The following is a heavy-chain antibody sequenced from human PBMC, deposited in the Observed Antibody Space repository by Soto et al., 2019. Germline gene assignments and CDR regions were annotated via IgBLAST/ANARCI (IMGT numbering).Heavy chain of an antibody. V-gene: IGHV1-69*06. D-gene: IGHD2-2*01. CDR1: GGTFSSYA. J-gene: IGHJ4*02. Sequence: QVQLVQSGAEVKKPGSSVKVSCKASGGTFSSYAISWVRQAPGQGLEWMGGIIPIFGTANYAQKFQGRVTITADKSTSTAYMELSSLRSEDTAVYYCARDLTLGDEYCSSTSCSLDYWGQGTLVTASS. CDR3: ARDLTLGDEYCSSTSCSLDY. CDR2: IIPIFGTA.